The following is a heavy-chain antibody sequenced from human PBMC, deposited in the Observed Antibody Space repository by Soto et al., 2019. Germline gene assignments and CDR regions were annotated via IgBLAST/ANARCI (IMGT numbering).Heavy chain of an antibody. Sequence: PSETLSLTCTVSGASISSYYWNWIRQPPGKGLEWIGYIYYSGSTNYNPSLKSRVTISVDTSKNQFSLKLSSVTAADTAVYYCARFPAYDILTGYYLAYFDYWGQGTLVTVSS. D-gene: IGHD3-9*01. V-gene: IGHV4-59*01. CDR1: GASISSYY. CDR2: IYYSGST. CDR3: ARFPAYDILTGYYLAYFDY. J-gene: IGHJ4*02.